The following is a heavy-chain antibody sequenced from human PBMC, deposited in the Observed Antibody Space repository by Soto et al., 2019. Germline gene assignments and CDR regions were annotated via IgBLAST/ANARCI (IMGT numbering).Heavy chain of an antibody. Sequence: QVQLVQSGAEVKKPGASVKVSCKASGYTFTSYDINWVRQATGQGLEWMGWMNPNSGNTGYAQKFQGRVTMTRNTSISTAYMELSSLRSEDPAVYYCATLGYCSGGSCYSDENWFDPWGQGTLVTVSS. J-gene: IGHJ5*02. CDR2: MNPNSGNT. CDR1: GYTFTSYD. CDR3: ATLGYCSGGSCYSDENWFDP. V-gene: IGHV1-8*01. D-gene: IGHD2-15*01.